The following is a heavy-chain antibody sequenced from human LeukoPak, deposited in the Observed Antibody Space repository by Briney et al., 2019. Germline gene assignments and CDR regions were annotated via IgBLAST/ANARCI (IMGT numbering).Heavy chain of an antibody. D-gene: IGHD6-13*01. CDR3: AKDRVATERYYMDV. Sequence: GGSLRLSCAASGFTFSSYGMHWVRQAPGKGLEWVAFIRYDGSNKYYADSVKGRFTISRDNSKNTLYLQMNSLRAEDTAVYYCAKDRVATERYYMDVWGKGTTVTISS. CDR2: IRYDGSNK. V-gene: IGHV3-30*02. CDR1: GFTFSSYG. J-gene: IGHJ6*03.